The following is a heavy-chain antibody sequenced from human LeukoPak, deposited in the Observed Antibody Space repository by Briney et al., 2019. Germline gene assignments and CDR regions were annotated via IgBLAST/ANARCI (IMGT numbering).Heavy chain of an antibody. CDR2: IYYSGST. J-gene: IGHJ4*02. Sequence: PSQTLSLTCAVSGGSISSADYYWSWIRQSPGTGLEWIGFIYYSGSTYYNPSLKSRVTISVDTSKNQFSLKLRSATAADTAVYYCASIVVVTAAIDYWGQGTLVTVSS. V-gene: IGHV4-30-4*01. CDR1: GGSISSADYY. CDR3: ASIVVVTAAIDY. D-gene: IGHD2-21*02.